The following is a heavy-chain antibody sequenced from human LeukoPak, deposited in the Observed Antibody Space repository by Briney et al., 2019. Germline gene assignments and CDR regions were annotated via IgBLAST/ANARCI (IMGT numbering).Heavy chain of an antibody. J-gene: IGHJ4*02. D-gene: IGHD2-8*01. V-gene: IGHV3-23*01. CDR1: GFTFKRYH. CDR3: AKSDLGYCTNGVCYIPDDY. CDR2: IDGGGTNT. Sequence: PGGSLRLSCAASGFTFKRYHMSWVRQAPGKGLDWVSGIDGGGTNTYYADSVKGRFTISRDNSKNTLYLHMNSLRAEDTAVYYCAKSDLGYCTNGVCYIPDDYWGQGTLVTVSS.